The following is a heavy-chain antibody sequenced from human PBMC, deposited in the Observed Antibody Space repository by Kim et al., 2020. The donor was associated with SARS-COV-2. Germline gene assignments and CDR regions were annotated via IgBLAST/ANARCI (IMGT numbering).Heavy chain of an antibody. D-gene: IGHD6-19*01. J-gene: IGHJ5*02. Sequence: YNPSLKSRVTISVDTSKNQFSLKLSSVTAADTAVYYCARDGQWLVRRWFDPWGQGTLVTVSS. CDR3: ARDGQWLVRRWFDP. V-gene: IGHV4-34*01.